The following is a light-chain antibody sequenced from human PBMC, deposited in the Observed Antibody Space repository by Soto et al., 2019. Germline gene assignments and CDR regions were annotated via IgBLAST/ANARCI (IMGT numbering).Light chain of an antibody. J-gene: IGKJ2*02. CDR3: LQDHDYQWT. CDR1: QGYRSR. Sequence: AIQVTQSPSSLAASVGDRVTITCRATQGYRSRLGWYQQKAGKAPKLLIYAASDLQAEVPSRFSGSRSGTDFTLTISSLQDEDFATYYCLQDHDYQWTFGQGTKLEIK. V-gene: IGKV1-6*01. CDR2: AAS.